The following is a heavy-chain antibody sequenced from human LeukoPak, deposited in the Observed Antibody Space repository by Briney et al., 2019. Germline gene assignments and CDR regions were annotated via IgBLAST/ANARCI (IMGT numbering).Heavy chain of an antibody. V-gene: IGHV3-7*01. CDR2: IKQEGSEK. CDR3: ARTRLSGVTIFGVVVYYYYYMDV. D-gene: IGHD3-3*01. CDR1: GFTFSSYW. Sequence: GGSLRLSCAASGFTFSSYWMSWVRQAPGKGLEWVANIKQEGSEKYYVDSVKGRFTISRDNAKNALYVQMNSLRGEDTAVYYCARTRLSGVTIFGVVVYYYYYMDVWGKGTTVTVSS. J-gene: IGHJ6*03.